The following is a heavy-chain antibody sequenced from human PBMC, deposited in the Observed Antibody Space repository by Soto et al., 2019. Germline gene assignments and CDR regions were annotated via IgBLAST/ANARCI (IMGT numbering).Heavy chain of an antibody. CDR1: GFTFSNAW. CDR3: TTVNYDYFQYKHY. CDR2: IKSKTDGGTT. J-gene: IGHJ4*02. D-gene: IGHD5-12*01. V-gene: IGHV3-15*07. Sequence: EVQLVESGGGLVKPGGSLRLSCAASGFTFSNAWMNWVRQAPGKGLAWVGRIKSKTDGGTTDYAAPVKGRFTISRDDSKNTLYLQRNSLKTEDTAVYYCTTVNYDYFQYKHYWGQGTLVTVSS.